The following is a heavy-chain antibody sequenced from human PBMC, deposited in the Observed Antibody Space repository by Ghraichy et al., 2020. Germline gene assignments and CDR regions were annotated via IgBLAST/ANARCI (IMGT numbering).Heavy chain of an antibody. D-gene: IGHD6-19*01. CDR1: GFTFSSYE. Sequence: GGSLRLSCAASGFTFSSYEMNWVRQAPGKGLEWVSYISSSGSTIYYADSVKGRFTISRDNAKNSLYLQMNSLRAEDTAVYYCARDFRSSGWYKADYWGQGTLVTVSS. V-gene: IGHV3-48*03. CDR2: ISSSGSTI. CDR3: ARDFRSSGWYKADY. J-gene: IGHJ4*02.